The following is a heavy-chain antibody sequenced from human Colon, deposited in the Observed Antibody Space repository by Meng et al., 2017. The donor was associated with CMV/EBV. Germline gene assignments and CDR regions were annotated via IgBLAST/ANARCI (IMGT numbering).Heavy chain of an antibody. J-gene: IGHJ4*02. CDR1: GFTFIDYW. Sequence: GESLKISCAASGFTFIDYWMTWVRQAPGKGLEWVANIKQDGVGKHYVDSVRGRFTISRDNAENSVFLQMNSLRPDDTAVYYCARHARYNFDLWGQGTLVTVSS. D-gene: IGHD5-18*01. CDR2: IKQDGVGK. V-gene: IGHV3-7*01. CDR3: ARHARYNFDL.